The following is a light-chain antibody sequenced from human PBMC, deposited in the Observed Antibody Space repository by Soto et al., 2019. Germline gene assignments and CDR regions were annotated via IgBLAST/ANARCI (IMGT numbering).Light chain of an antibody. CDR2: DVS. J-gene: IGLJ2*01. Sequence: QSALTQPASVSGSPGQSITISCTGTNSDVGSYNSVSWYQQHPGKAPKLMIYDVSDRPSGISNRFSGSKSGNTASLTISGLQAEDEADYYCSSYTSSTTRIFGGGTKLTVL. CDR3: SSYTSSTTRI. CDR1: NSDVGSYNS. V-gene: IGLV2-14*03.